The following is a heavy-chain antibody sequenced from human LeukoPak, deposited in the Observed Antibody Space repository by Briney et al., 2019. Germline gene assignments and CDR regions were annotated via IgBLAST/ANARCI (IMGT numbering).Heavy chain of an antibody. D-gene: IGHD2-15*01. V-gene: IGHV3-48*01. CDR1: GFTFSSYS. Sequence: GGSLRLSCAASGFTFSSYSMNWVRQAPGKGLEWVSYISSSSSTIYYADSVKGRFTISRDNAKNSLYLQMNSLRAEDTAVYYRARVAATLYYYYYMDVWGKGTTVTVSS. CDR3: ARVAATLYYYYYMDV. CDR2: ISSSSSTI. J-gene: IGHJ6*03.